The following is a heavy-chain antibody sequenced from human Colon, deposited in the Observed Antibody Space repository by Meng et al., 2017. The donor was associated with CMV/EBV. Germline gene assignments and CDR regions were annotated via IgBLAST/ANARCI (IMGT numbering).Heavy chain of an antibody. CDR1: GYTANGYY. V-gene: IGHV1-2*02. CDR2: INPESGGR. CDR3: ARGDLVRLFSYYYGMDV. J-gene: IGHJ6*02. D-gene: IGHD3-22*01. Sequence: ASVKVSCKAFGYTANGYYIHWVRQAPGQGLEWMGWINPESGGRNFAQQFQGRVSMTRDTSINTAYMELTGLTSDDTAVYYCARGDLVRLFSYYYGMDVWGQGTTVTVSS.